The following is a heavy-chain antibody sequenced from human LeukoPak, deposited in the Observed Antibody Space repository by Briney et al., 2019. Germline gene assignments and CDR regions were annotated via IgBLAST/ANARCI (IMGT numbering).Heavy chain of an antibody. D-gene: IGHD2-21*01. Sequence: ASVKVSCKVSGYTLTELSMHWVRQAPGKGLEWMGGFDPEDGETIYAQKFQGRVTMTEDTSTDTAYMELSSLRSEDTAVYYCAKDVNAVRPYYFDYWGQGTLVTVSS. CDR2: FDPEDGET. CDR1: GYTLTELS. CDR3: AKDVNAVRPYYFDY. J-gene: IGHJ4*02. V-gene: IGHV1-24*01.